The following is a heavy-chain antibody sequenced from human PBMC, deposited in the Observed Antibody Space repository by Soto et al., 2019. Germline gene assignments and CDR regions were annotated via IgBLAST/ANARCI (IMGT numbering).Heavy chain of an antibody. D-gene: IGHD3-10*01. CDR2: ISAYNGNT. V-gene: IGHV1-18*01. J-gene: IGHJ4*02. CDR1: GYTFTSYG. Sequence: QVQLVQSGAEVKKPGASVKVSCKASGYTFTSYGISWVRQAPGQGLEGMGWISAYNGNTNEAQKVQGRVTMTTDTSTSTANMELRSLISDDTAVYYCASEYYYGSGPWYWGQGTLFTVSS. CDR3: ASEYYYGSGPWY.